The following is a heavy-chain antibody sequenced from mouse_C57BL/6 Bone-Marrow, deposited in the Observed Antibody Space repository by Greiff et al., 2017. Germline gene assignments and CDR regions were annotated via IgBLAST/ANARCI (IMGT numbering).Heavy chain of an antibody. CDR2: IDPENGDT. V-gene: IGHV14-4*01. D-gene: IGHD2-4*01. Sequence: VQLQQSGAELVRPGASVKLSCTASGFNIKDDYMHWVKQRPEQGLEWIGWIDPENGDTEYASKFQGKATITADTSSNTAYLQLSSLTSEDTAVYYCTAYDYGYLDYGGQGTALTVSS. J-gene: IGHJ2*01. CDR3: TAYDYGYLDY. CDR1: GFNIKDDY.